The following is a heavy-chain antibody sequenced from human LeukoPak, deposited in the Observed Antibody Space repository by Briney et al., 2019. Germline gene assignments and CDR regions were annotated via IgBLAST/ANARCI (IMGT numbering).Heavy chain of an antibody. J-gene: IGHJ4*02. V-gene: IGHV4-30-4*01. CDR2: IYYSGST. D-gene: IGHD3-22*01. Sequence: SETLSLTCTVSGGSISSGDYYWSWIRQPPGKGLEWIGYIYYSGSTYYNPSLKSRVTISVDTSENQFSLKLSSVTAADTAVYYCARENYYDSSGCSDWGQGTLVTVSS. CDR3: ARENYYDSSGCSD. CDR1: GGSISSGDYY.